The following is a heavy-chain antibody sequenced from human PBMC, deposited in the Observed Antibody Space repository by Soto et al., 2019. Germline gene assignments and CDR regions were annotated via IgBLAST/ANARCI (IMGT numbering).Heavy chain of an antibody. V-gene: IGHV3-23*04. Sequence: VQLVESGGGLVQPGGSLRLSCAASGFTFSSYAMSWVRQAPGKGLEWVSAISGSGGSTYYADSVKGRFTISRDNSKNTLYLQMNSLRAEDTAVYYCAKTNYYDSSGYYYFDYWGQGTLVTVSS. CDR3: AKTNYYDSSGYYYFDY. CDR2: ISGSGGST. J-gene: IGHJ4*02. CDR1: GFTFSSYA. D-gene: IGHD3-22*01.